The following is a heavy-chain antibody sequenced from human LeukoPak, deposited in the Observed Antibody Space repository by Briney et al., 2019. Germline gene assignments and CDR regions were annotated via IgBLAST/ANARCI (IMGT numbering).Heavy chain of an antibody. CDR2: IYYSGST. CDR3: ARERYYGSGSVYNRVDY. CDR1: GGSISSSSYY. J-gene: IGHJ4*02. V-gene: IGHV4-39*02. D-gene: IGHD3-10*01. Sequence: PSETLSLTCTVSGGSISSSSYYWGWIRQPPGKGLEWIGSIYYSGSTYYNPSLKSRVTISVDTSKNQFSLKLSSVTAADTAVYYCARERYYGSGSVYNRVDYWGQGTLVTVSS.